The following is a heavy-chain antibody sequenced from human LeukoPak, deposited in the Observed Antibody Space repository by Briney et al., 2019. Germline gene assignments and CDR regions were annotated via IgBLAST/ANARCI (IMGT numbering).Heavy chain of an antibody. V-gene: IGHV3-11*01. D-gene: IGHD4-17*01. CDR2: LSRSGSTI. CDR1: GFTFRDYF. Sequence: GGSLRLSCAASGFTFRDYFMSWIRQAPGRGLEWVSYLSRSGSTIYYADSVKGRFTISRDNAKNSLYLQMDSLTADDTAVYFCACLRGPSDYWGQGTLVTVSS. CDR3: ACLRGPSDY. J-gene: IGHJ4*02.